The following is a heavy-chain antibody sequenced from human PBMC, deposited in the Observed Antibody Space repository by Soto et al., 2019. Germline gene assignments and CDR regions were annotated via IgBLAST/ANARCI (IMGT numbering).Heavy chain of an antibody. V-gene: IGHV3-15*07. CDR1: KSIFTGYG. CDR3: TTEVTAAGPPLDY. D-gene: IGHD6-13*01. CDR2: IKSKTAGGTT. Sequence: GGSLRLSCAASKSIFTGYGMHWVRQTPGRGLEWVGRIKSKTAGGTTDYAAPVKGRFTISRDDSENTLYLQMNSLKTEDTAVYYCTTEVTAAGPPLDYWGQGTLVTVSS. J-gene: IGHJ4*02.